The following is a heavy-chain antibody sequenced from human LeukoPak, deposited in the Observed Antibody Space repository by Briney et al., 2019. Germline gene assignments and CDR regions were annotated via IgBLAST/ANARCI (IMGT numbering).Heavy chain of an antibody. CDR3: ARDSMAIGIVGATTPSGNWFDP. Sequence: SETLSLTCTVPGGSISSYYWSWIRKPAGKGLDWIGRIYTSGSTNYNPSLKSRITTSVDTSKNQFSLKLSSVTAADTAVYYCARDSMAIGIVGATTPSGNWFDPWGQGTLVTVSS. J-gene: IGHJ5*02. CDR1: GGSISSYY. V-gene: IGHV4-4*07. D-gene: IGHD1-26*01. CDR2: IYTSGST.